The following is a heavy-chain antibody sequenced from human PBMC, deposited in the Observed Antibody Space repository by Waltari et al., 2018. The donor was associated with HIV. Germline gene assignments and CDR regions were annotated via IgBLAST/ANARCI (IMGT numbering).Heavy chain of an antibody. CDR3: ARTGIAGAGVYFQY. D-gene: IGHD6-13*01. V-gene: IGHV7-4-1*02. CDR1: GYTFSTYG. J-gene: IGHJ1*01. Sequence: QVQLVQSGSELKKPGASVKVSCKASGYTFSTYGVNWVRQATGQGLEWMGWINAKNGNPTYGQGFTGRFVFSLDTSVSTTYLQINSLKAEDTAVYYCARTGIAGAGVYFQYWGQGTLVTVSS. CDR2: INAKNGNP.